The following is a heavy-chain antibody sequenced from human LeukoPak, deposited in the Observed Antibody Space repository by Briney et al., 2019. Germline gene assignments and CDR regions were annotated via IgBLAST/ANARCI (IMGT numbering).Heavy chain of an antibody. CDR1: GYTFTGYY. D-gene: IGHD6-19*01. V-gene: IGHV1-2*02. Sequence: ASVKVSSKASGYTFTGYYMHWVRQAPGQGLEWMGWINPNSGGTNYAQKFQGRVTMTRDTSISTAFMELSWLRSDDTAVYYCARARYTSGWSAMDVWGQGTTVTVSS. J-gene: IGHJ6*02. CDR3: ARARYTSGWSAMDV. CDR2: INPNSGGT.